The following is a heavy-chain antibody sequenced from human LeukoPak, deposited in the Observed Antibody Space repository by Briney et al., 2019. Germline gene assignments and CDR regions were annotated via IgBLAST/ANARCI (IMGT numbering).Heavy chain of an antibody. Sequence: SETLSLTCTVSGASISSHYWSWIRQSPGKGLKWIGYISYSGITNYNPSLKSRVTISVDTSKNHFSLRLSSVTAADTAVYYCASRAHCSGGSCYGNWFDPWGQGTLVTVSS. CDR1: GASISSHY. V-gene: IGHV4-59*11. CDR2: ISYSGIT. CDR3: ASRAHCSGGSCYGNWFDP. D-gene: IGHD2-15*01. J-gene: IGHJ5*02.